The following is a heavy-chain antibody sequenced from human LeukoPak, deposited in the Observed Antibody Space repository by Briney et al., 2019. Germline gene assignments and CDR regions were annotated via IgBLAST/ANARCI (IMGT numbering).Heavy chain of an antibody. D-gene: IGHD2/OR15-2a*01. J-gene: IGHJ4*02. V-gene: IGHV3-53*01. Sequence: GGSLRLSCAASDFTVGSNYMTWVRQAPGKGLEWVSVIYSGGKTFYADSVKGRFTISRDDSKNTLYLQMNSLRAEDTAIYYCARDGDNTTNWWGQGTLVTVSS. CDR3: ARDGDNTTNW. CDR1: DFTVGSNY. CDR2: IYSGGKT.